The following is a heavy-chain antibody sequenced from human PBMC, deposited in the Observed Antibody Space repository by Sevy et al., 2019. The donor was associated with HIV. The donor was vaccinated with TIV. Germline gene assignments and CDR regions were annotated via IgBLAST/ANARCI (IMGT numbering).Heavy chain of an antibody. CDR1: GFTFSNYA. CDR2: LWSHGRRE. Sequence: GGSLRLSCAGSGFTFSNYAMHWVRQAPGKGLECVAGLWSHGRREYYADFAKGRFTISRVNSKNTVYLHMDSLRTDDTAVYYCAKEDDAFDVWGQGTMVTVSS. CDR3: AKEDDAFDV. J-gene: IGHJ3*01. V-gene: IGHV3-33*03.